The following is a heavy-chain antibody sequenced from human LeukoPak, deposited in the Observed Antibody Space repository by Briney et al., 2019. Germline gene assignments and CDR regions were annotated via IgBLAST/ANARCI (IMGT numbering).Heavy chain of an antibody. CDR1: GYTFTSYA. V-gene: IGHV1-3*01. Sequence: ASVKVSCKASGYTFTSYAMHWVRQAPGQRLEWMGWINAGNGNTKYSQKFQDRVTITRDTSASTAYMELRSMRSEDTAVYYCARASSLYDYVWGSYRYTHFDYWGQGTLVTVSS. CDR2: INAGNGNT. J-gene: IGHJ4*02. CDR3: ARASSLYDYVWGSYRYTHFDY. D-gene: IGHD3-16*02.